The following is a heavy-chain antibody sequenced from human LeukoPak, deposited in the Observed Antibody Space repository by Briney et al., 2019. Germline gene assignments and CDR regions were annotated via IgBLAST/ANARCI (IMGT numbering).Heavy chain of an antibody. D-gene: IGHD6-19*01. CDR3: ARLRSIFNGSTHVAVAGDPDY. Sequence: GESLKISCKGSGYSFTDYWIGWVRQMPGKGLEWMGIIYPGDSDTRYSPSFQGQVTISADKSISTAYLQWSSLKASDTAMYYCARLRSIFNGSTHVAVAGDPDYWGQGTLVTVSS. J-gene: IGHJ4*02. CDR2: IYPGDSDT. V-gene: IGHV5-51*01. CDR1: GYSFTDYW.